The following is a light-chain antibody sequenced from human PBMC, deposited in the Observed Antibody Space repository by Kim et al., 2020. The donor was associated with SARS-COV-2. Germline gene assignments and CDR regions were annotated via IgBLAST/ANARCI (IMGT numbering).Light chain of an antibody. CDR2: AVS. V-gene: IGLV2-14*03. J-gene: IGLJ1*01. CDR3: SSYTRSSTNYV. CDR1: SSDVVSYNY. Sequence: QPLPSSCTGTSSDVVSYNYVSWYQQHPGKAPKLMIYAVSNRPSGVSNRFSGSKSGNTASLTISGLQAEDEADYYCSSYTRSSTNYVFGTGTKVTVL.